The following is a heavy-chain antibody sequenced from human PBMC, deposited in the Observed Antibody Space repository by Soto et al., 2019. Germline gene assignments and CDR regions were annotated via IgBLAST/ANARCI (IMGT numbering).Heavy chain of an antibody. CDR3: ARDRAGIGYSSSWFRADAFDS. CDR2: IKQDGSEK. Sequence: GGSLRLSCAASGFTFSSYWMSWVRQAPGKGLEWVANIKQDGSEKYYVDSVKGRFTISRDNAKNSLYLQMNSLRAEDTAVYYCARDRAGIGYSSSWFRADAFDSWGQGTMVTVSS. V-gene: IGHV3-7*01. CDR1: GFTFSSYW. D-gene: IGHD6-13*01. J-gene: IGHJ3*02.